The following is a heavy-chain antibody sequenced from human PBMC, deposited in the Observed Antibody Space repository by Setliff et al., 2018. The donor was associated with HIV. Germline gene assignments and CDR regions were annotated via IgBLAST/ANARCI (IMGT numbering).Heavy chain of an antibody. V-gene: IGHV3-33*01. Sequence: GGSLRLSCAASGFTFSSYGMHWVRQTPGKGLEWVAVIWYDGSNENYAGSVKGRFTISRDNSKKTLYLQMNSLRAEDTAVYYCARKPRDGYYIDYWGQGTLVTVS. CDR2: IWYDGSNE. J-gene: IGHJ4*02. CDR3: ARKPRDGYYIDY. D-gene: IGHD3-10*01. CDR1: GFTFSSYG.